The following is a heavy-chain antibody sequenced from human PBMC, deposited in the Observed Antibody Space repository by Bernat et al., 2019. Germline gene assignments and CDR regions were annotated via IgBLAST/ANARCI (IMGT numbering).Heavy chain of an antibody. Sequence: EVQLLESGGGLVQPVGSLRLSCAASGFTFSSYAMSWVRQAPGKGLEWVSAISGSGGSTYYADPVKGRFTISRDNSKNTLYLQINSLRAEDTAVYYCAKVGYYGSGSYYNQRNWFDPWGQGTLVTVSS. CDR2: ISGSGGST. CDR3: AKVGYYGSGSYYNQRNWFDP. D-gene: IGHD3-10*01. V-gene: IGHV3-23*01. CDR1: GFTFSSYA. J-gene: IGHJ5*02.